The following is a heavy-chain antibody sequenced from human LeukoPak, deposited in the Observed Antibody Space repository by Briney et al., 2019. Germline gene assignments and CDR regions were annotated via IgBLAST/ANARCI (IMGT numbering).Heavy chain of an antibody. J-gene: IGHJ4*02. CDR2: IYSGSTT. Sequence: TGGSLRLSCAASGFTVSTNYMSWVRQAPGKGLEWVSFIYSGSTTYYAGAVKGRFTISRDNSKNTLYLRMNSLRAEDTAVYYCARWGDYGSFDYWGQGTLVTVSS. CDR3: ARWGDYGSFDY. D-gene: IGHD4/OR15-4a*01. CDR1: GFTVSTNY. V-gene: IGHV3-53*01.